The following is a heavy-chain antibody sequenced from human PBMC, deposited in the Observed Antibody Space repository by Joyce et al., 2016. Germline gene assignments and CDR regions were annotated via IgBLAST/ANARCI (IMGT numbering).Heavy chain of an antibody. CDR2: IVPVFGSA. J-gene: IGHJ4*02. Sequence: QVQLVQSGAEVKKPGSSVKFSCKASGGTFNSYAFSWVRQAPGQGLEWMGGIVPVFGSANYAQKFQDRVAITADESTSTAYLELSSLRSEDTAVYYCARGYSRGPIDYWGQGTLVTVAS. V-gene: IGHV1-69*01. CDR1: GGTFNSYA. CDR3: ARGYSRGPIDY. D-gene: IGHD5-12*01.